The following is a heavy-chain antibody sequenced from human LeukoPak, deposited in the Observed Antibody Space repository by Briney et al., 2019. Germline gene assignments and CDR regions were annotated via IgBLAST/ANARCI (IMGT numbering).Heavy chain of an antibody. CDR2: IYSGGTI. CDR3: ARDGENHYYDY. CDR1: GFTFSSYA. V-gene: IGHV3-66*01. D-gene: IGHD7-27*01. Sequence: GGSLRLSCAASGFTFSSYAMSWVRQAPGKGLEWVSVIYSGGTIYYADSVKGRFTISRDNSKNTVYLEMNSLRAEDTAVYYCARDGENHYYDYWGQGTLVTVST. J-gene: IGHJ4*02.